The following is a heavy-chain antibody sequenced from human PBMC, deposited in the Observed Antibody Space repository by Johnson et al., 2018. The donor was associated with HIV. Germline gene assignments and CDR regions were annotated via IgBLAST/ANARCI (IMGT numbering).Heavy chain of an antibody. Sequence: VQLVESGGGVVRPGRSLRLSCAASGFTFDDYGMTWVRQPPGKGLEWVSGINGNGGSTAYADSVKGRFTISRDNAKNSLYLQMNSLRAEDTAVYYCARDQGGNHNAFDIWGQGTMVTVSS. CDR2: INGNGGST. D-gene: IGHD1-14*01. CDR1: GFTFDDYG. J-gene: IGHJ3*02. CDR3: ARDQGGNHNAFDI. V-gene: IGHV3-20*04.